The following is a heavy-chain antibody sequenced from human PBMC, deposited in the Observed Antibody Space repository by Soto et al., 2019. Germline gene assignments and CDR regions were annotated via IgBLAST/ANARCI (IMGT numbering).Heavy chain of an antibody. CDR2: VLPFLDIT. CDR1: GDTFSIYT. Sequence: QVQLVQSGSEVKKPGSSVRVSCKTSGDTFSIYTISWVRQAPGQGLEWMGRVLPFLDITSYSQRFQGRVTITADRSTTPADMERTTLGSEDTAVYYCARDRDNSHWPNFASWGQGTLVTASS. V-gene: IGHV1-69*02. J-gene: IGHJ4*02. CDR3: ARDRDNSHWPNFAS. D-gene: IGHD1-1*01.